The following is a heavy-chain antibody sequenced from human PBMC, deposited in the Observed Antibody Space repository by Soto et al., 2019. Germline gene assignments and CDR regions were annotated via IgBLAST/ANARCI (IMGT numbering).Heavy chain of an antibody. Sequence: QVRLVQSGAEVKKPGASVKVSCKASGYTFSTSGISWVRQALGQGLEWMGWISGYNDDTNYVQKFQGRVTMTTDTSTSTAYMQRRSLASDDTVVYYCERARTYYDSNRYYFVGQELDYWGQGTLVTVSS. CDR2: ISGYNDDT. CDR3: ERARTYYDSNRYYFVGQELDY. J-gene: IGHJ4*02. CDR1: GYTFSTSG. V-gene: IGHV1-18*01. D-gene: IGHD3-22*01.